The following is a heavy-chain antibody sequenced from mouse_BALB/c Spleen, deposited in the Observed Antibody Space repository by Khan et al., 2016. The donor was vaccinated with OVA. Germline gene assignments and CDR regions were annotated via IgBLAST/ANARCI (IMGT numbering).Heavy chain of an antibody. CDR2: INPGSGDI. J-gene: IGHJ3*01. CDR1: GYAFTDYL. D-gene: IGHD3-2*02. V-gene: IGHV1-54*03. CDR3: SSSGYGFGAY. Sequence: QVQLQQSGAELVRPGTSVKVSCKASGYAFTDYLIEWLKQRPGQGLEWIGVINPGSGDITYNEKFKDKATLTADKSSSTAYMQLTSLTSDDSAVYFCSSSGYGFGAYWGPGTLVTVSA.